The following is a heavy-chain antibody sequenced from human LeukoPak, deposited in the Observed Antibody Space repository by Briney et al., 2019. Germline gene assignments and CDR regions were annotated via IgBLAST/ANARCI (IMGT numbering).Heavy chain of an antibody. Sequence: GGSLGLSCATSGFSFSSTSLNWVRQAPGKGLQYVSSIDTSSYTYYADSVKGRFTISRDNAKNSLYLQMNSLRAEDTSVYYCATESSGALDYWGQGTLVTVSS. CDR2: IDTSSYT. J-gene: IGHJ4*02. CDR1: GFSFSSTS. V-gene: IGHV3-21*01. CDR3: ATESSGALDY. D-gene: IGHD1-26*01.